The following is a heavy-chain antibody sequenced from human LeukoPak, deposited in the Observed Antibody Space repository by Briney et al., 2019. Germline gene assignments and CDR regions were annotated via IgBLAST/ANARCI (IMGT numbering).Heavy chain of an antibody. CDR3: ARHGYHCFDQ. Sequence: GESLRLSCEASGFTFRNYWMTWVRQAPGRGLEWLANINENGNDIFYVDSVEGRFTVSRDNARNSLYLQMNSLRAEDTAVYYCARHGYHCFDQWGQGTLVTVSS. D-gene: IGHD2-2*03. CDR2: INENGNDI. J-gene: IGHJ4*02. V-gene: IGHV3-7*05. CDR1: GFTFRNYW.